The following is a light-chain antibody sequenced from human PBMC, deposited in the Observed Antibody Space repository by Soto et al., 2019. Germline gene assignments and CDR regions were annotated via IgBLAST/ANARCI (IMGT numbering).Light chain of an antibody. V-gene: IGKV3-11*01. Sequence: IVLTQSPATLSLSPGERATLSCRARQTVSTYLSWYQHKPGQAPRLLIYGVSNRAAGIPARFSGSGSGTDFTLTISSLEPEDSAVYYCQQRYNWLTFGGGTKVEIK. CDR3: QQRYNWLT. CDR1: QTVSTY. J-gene: IGKJ4*01. CDR2: GVS.